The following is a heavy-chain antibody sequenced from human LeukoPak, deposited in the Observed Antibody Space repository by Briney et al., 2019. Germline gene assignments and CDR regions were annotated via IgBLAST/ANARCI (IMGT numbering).Heavy chain of an antibody. D-gene: IGHD3-10*01. Sequence: GGSLRPSCAASGFSFSAYSMDWVRQAPGKGLEWVSYISSTGTTIYYADSVKGRFTISRDNAKNSLSLQMNSLRDEDTAVYYCARAGGSGTYSAYWGQGTLVTVSS. V-gene: IGHV3-48*02. CDR1: GFSFSAYS. CDR2: ISSTGTTI. CDR3: ARAGGSGTYSAY. J-gene: IGHJ4*02.